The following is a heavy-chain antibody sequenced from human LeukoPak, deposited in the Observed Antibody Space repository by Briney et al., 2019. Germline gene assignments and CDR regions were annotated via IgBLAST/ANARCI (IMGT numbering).Heavy chain of an antibody. V-gene: IGHV4-39*01. CDR2: IYYSGST. CDR3: ARRERIAAAGTPFDY. D-gene: IGHD6-13*01. CDR1: GGSISSSSYY. Sequence: SETLSLTCTVSGGSISSSSYYWGWIRQPPGKGLEWIGSIYYSGSTYYNPSLKSRVTISVDTSKNQFSLKLSSVTAADTAVYYCARRERIAAAGTPFDYWGQGTLVTVSS. J-gene: IGHJ4*02.